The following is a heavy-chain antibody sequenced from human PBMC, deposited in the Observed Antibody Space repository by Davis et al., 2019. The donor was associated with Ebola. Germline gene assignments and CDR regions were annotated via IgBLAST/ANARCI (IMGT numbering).Heavy chain of an antibody. Sequence: PGGSLRLSCAASGFTFTSYSMTWVRQAPGKGLDWVSGITGSGGNTYYADSVKGRFTFSRDNSKNTLYLQMNSLRAEDSAVYYCAKGSLYGSRSITAGVDVWGQGTTVTVSS. V-gene: IGHV3-23*01. CDR1: GFTFTSYS. J-gene: IGHJ6*02. CDR2: ITGSGGNT. D-gene: IGHD4-17*01. CDR3: AKGSLYGSRSITAGVDV.